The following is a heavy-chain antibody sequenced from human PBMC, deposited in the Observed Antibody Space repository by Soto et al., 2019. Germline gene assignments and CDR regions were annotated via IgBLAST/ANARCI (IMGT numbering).Heavy chain of an antibody. Sequence: QVQLQQWGAGLLKPSETLSLTCAVYGGSFKGYSWTWIRQPPGKGLEWIGEINHSGSTKYNPSLKRRVTISVDTSRNQFSLKLSSVTAADTAVYFCAIPPYAFGFDIWGQGTVVTVSS. J-gene: IGHJ3*02. CDR2: INHSGST. V-gene: IGHV4-34*01. CDR3: AIPPYAFGFDI. D-gene: IGHD3-16*01. CDR1: GGSFKGYS.